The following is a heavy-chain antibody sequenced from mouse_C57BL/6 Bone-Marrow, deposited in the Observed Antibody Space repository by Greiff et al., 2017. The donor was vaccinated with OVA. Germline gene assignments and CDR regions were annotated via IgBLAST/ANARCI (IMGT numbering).Heavy chain of an antibody. CDR1: GYTFTSYG. Sequence: QVQLQQSGAELARPGASVKLSCKASGYTFTSYGISWVKQRTGQGLEWIGEIYPRSGNTYYNEKFKGKATLTADKSSSTAYMELRSLTSEDSAVYFCARTPITTVAPYWYFDVWGTGTTVTVSS. J-gene: IGHJ1*03. D-gene: IGHD1-1*01. CDR2: IYPRSGNT. CDR3: ARTPITTVAPYWYFDV. V-gene: IGHV1-81*01.